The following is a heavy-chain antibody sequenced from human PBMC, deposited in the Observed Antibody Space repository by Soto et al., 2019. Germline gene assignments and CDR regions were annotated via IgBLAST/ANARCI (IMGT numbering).Heavy chain of an antibody. D-gene: IGHD2-15*01. CDR3: ARVGDIVVVVAATPDRYGMDV. J-gene: IGHJ6*02. CDR1: GFTFSDYY. CDR2: ISSSSSYT. V-gene: IGHV3-11*06. Sequence: QVQLVESGGGLVKPGGSLRLSCAASGFTFSDYYMSWIRQAPGKGLEWVSYISSSSSYTNYADSVKGRFTISRDNAKNSLYLQMNSLRAEDTAVYYCARVGDIVVVVAATPDRYGMDVWGQGTTVTVSS.